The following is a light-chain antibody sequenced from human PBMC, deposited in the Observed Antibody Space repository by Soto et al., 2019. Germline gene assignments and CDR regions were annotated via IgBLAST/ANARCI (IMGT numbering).Light chain of an antibody. CDR1: QSLSSIN. J-gene: IGKJ5*01. Sequence: EIVLKKSPATLSLSTGERASLSCRASQSLSSINLAWFQQTPGQAPRLLIYGTSSRATGIPDRFSGSGSGTDFTLTISSLEPEDFAVYYCQLYGSSLITFCQVTRLEIK. CDR2: GTS. V-gene: IGKV3-20*01. CDR3: QLYGSSLIT.